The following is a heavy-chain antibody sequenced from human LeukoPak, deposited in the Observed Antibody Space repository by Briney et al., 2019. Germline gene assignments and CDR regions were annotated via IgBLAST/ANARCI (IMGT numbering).Heavy chain of an antibody. V-gene: IGHV1-2*02. CDR2: INPKTGTA. Sequence: GASVKVSCKASGYTFTGYSIYWVRQTPGQKLEWMGWINPKTGTANSAQKFQGRVTMTRDTSISTAYMELSRLRSDDTAVYYCAREARSLSIKWELQIVGAFDIWGHGTLVTVSS. CDR1: GYTFTGYS. D-gene: IGHD1-26*01. J-gene: IGHJ3*02. CDR3: AREARSLSIKWELQIVGAFDI.